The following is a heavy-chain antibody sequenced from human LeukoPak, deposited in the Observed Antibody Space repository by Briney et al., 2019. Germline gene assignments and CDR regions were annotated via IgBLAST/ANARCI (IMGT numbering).Heavy chain of an antibody. CDR2: IYPGDSDT. CDR1: GYTFTSYW. Sequence: GESLKISCKASGYTFTSYWIAWVRQMPGKGLEWMGIIYPGDSDTRYSPSFQGQVTFSADKSISTAYVQWSSLKASDTAMYYCARRALGDSYYYQMDVWGKGTTVTVPS. V-gene: IGHV5-51*01. J-gene: IGHJ6*03. CDR3: ARRALGDSYYYQMDV. D-gene: IGHD3-16*01.